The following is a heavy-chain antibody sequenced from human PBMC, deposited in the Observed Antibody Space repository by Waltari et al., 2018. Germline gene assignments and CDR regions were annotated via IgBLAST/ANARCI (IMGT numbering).Heavy chain of an antibody. J-gene: IGHJ4*02. D-gene: IGHD4-17*01. CDR3: VRDTPVTRVDH. V-gene: IGHV3-74*01. CDR1: GFTFTTSW. CDR2: INNDGNWL. Sequence: EVQLVESGGGLVQPGGSLRLSCAASGFTFTTSWMHWVRQAPGKGLEWVFLINNDGNWLSYADSVKGRFTISRDDARNTLYLQMDSLRADDTAVYYCVRDTPVTRVDHWGQGTLVIVSS.